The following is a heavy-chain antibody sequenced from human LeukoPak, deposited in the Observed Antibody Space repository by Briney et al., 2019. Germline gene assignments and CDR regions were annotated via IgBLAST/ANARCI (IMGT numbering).Heavy chain of an antibody. D-gene: IGHD3-16*01. V-gene: IGHV1-46*01. CDR3: ARVWGPNNPLGY. CDR2: INPGAGTT. CDR1: GYRFTNYY. J-gene: IGHJ4*02. Sequence: GASVKVSCTASGYRFTNYYMNWVRQAPGQGLQWMGIINPGAGTTTYAQKFQGRVTMTRDMSTSTVYMELNSLRSEDTAVYYCARVWGPNNPLGYWGQGTLVTVSS.